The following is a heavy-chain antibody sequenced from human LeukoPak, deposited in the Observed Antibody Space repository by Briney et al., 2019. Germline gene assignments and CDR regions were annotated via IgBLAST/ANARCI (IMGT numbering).Heavy chain of an antibody. J-gene: IGHJ4*02. CDR2: IYHSGKT. Sequence: PSETLSLTCTVSGGSVTTTSYYWAWIRQPPGKELEWIGSIYHSGKTYYNPSLKSRVTLSIDTSKYQFSLKLSSVTAADTAVYYCAGHHPRNTVDFWGQGTLVTVSS. D-gene: IGHD2/OR15-2a*01. CDR1: GGSVTTTSYY. V-gene: IGHV4-39*01. CDR3: AGHHPRNTVDF.